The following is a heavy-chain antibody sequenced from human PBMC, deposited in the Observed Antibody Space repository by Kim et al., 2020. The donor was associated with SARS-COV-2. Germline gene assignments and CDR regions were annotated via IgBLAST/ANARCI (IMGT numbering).Heavy chain of an antibody. V-gene: IGHV3-30*18. CDR1: GFTFSSYG. J-gene: IGHJ2*01. CDR2: ISYDGSNK. Sequence: GGSLRLSCAASGFTFSSYGMHWVRQAPGKGLEWVAVISYDGSNKYYADSVKGRFTISRDNSKNTLYLQMNSLRAEDTAVYYCAKDQGSRSWYFDLWGRGTLVTVSS. CDR3: AKDQGSRSWYFDL.